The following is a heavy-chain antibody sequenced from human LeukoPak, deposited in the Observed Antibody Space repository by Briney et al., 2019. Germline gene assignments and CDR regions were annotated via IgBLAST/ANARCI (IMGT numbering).Heavy chain of an antibody. D-gene: IGHD2-15*01. CDR2: SYYSGST. J-gene: IGHJ4*02. V-gene: IGHV4-39*07. Sequence: PSETLSLTCSVSGDSISSSSSYWGGIRQPPGKGLEWIGSSYYSGSTNYNPSLKSRVTISVDTSKNQFSLKLSSVTAADTAVYYCARVAAKTVDYWGQGTLVTVSS. CDR1: GDSISSSSSY. CDR3: ARVAAKTVDY.